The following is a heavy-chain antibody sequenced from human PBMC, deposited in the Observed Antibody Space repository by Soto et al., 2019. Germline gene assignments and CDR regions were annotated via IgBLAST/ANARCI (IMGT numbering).Heavy chain of an antibody. D-gene: IGHD3-10*01. Sequence: GGSLRLSCAASGFTFSNAWMNWVRQAPGKGLEWVANIKQDGSEKYYVDSVKGRFTISRDNAKNSLYLQMNSLRAEDTAVYYCARGPDYYGTLYYYYMDVWGKGTTVTVSS. CDR3: ARGPDYYGTLYYYYMDV. V-gene: IGHV3-7*04. CDR1: GFTFSNAW. CDR2: IKQDGSEK. J-gene: IGHJ6*03.